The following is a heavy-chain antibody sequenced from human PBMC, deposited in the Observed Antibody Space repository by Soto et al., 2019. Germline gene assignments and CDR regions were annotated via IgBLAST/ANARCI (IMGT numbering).Heavy chain of an antibody. CDR3: ARESAGSGKNNGFDP. CDR2: IYHSGST. D-gene: IGHD3-10*01. CDR1: GGSVSSHF. Sequence: PSETLSLTCTVSGGSVSSHFWSWIRQPPGKGLEWIGYIYHSGSTYYNPSLKGRVTMSVDTSKNQFSLKLNSVTAADTAVYYCARESAGSGKNNGFDPWGQGTLVTVSS. V-gene: IGHV4-59*02. J-gene: IGHJ5*02.